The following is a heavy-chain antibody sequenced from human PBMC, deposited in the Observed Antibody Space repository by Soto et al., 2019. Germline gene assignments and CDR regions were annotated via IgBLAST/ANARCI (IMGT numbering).Heavy chain of an antibody. CDR1: GGSISSSSYY. D-gene: IGHD3-10*01. Sequence: PSETLSLTCTVSGGSISSSSYYWGWIRQPPGKGLEWIGSIYYSGSAYYNPSLKSRVTISVGTSKNQFSLKLSSVTAADTAVYYCARRRGAILKYYFDYWGQGTLVTVSS. J-gene: IGHJ4*02. CDR3: ARRRGAILKYYFDY. CDR2: IYYSGSA. V-gene: IGHV4-39*01.